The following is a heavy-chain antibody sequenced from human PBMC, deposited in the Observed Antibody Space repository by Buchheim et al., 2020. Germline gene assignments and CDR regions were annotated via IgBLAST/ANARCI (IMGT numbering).Heavy chain of an antibody. CDR3: ARAYHYYDSSGYVEYFDY. CDR2: IKQDGSEK. Sequence: EVQLAESGGGLVQPGGSLRLSCAASGFTFSSYWMSWVRQAPGKGLEWVANIKQDGSEKYYVDSVKGRFTISRDNAKNSLYLQMNSLRAEDTAVYYCARAYHYYDSSGYVEYFDYWGQGTL. CDR1: GFTFSSYW. J-gene: IGHJ4*02. V-gene: IGHV3-7*03. D-gene: IGHD3-22*01.